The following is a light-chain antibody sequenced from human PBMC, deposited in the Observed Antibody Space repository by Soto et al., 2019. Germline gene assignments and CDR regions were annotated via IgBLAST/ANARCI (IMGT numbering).Light chain of an antibody. J-gene: IGKJ1*01. CDR3: QQSYSTPMT. CDR2: AAS. Sequence: DAQMKLSPSSLYASVGDSIAITCRASQSISSSLAWYQQKPGKAPKLLIYAASILQSGVPSRFSGSGSGTDFTLTISSLQPEDFATYYCQQSYSTPMTFGHGTNVDIK. V-gene: IGKV1-39*01. CDR1: QSISSS.